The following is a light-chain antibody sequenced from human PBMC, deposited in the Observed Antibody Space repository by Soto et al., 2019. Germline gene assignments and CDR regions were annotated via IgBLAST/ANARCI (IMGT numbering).Light chain of an antibody. CDR3: QQYNSSPLT. J-gene: IGKJ4*01. CDR2: EGS. CDR1: QSISSW. V-gene: IGKV1-5*01. Sequence: DIQMTQSPSTLSASIGDTVTITCRANQSISSWLAWYQQKPGKAPKLLISEGSSLESGVPSRFSGSGSGTEFTLTISSLQPDDLATYYWQQYNSSPLTFGGGTKVEIK.